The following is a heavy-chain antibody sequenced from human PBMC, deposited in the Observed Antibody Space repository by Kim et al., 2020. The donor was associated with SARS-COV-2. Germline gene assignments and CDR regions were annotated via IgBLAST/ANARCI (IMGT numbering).Heavy chain of an antibody. Sequence: SVKVSCKASGCTFSSYTISWVRQAPGQGLEWMGRIIPILGIANYAQRFQGRVTITADKTTSTAYMELSSLRSEDTAVYYCASREEMATINDAFDIWGQGTMVTVSS. CDR1: GCTFSSYT. CDR2: IIPILGIA. V-gene: IGHV1-69*02. CDR3: ASREEMATINDAFDI. J-gene: IGHJ3*02.